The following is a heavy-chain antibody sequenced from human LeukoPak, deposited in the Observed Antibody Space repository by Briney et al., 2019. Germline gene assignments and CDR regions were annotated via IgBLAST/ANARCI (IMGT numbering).Heavy chain of an antibody. CDR3: ARFPMVRGVTDDY. D-gene: IGHD3-10*01. CDR2: IKQDGSEK. Sequence: GGSLRLSCAASGFTFSSYWMSWVRQAPGKGLEWVANIKQDGSEKYYVDSVKGRLTISRDNAKNSLYLQMNSLRAEDTAVYYCARFPMVRGVTDDYWGQGTLVTVSS. CDR1: GFTFSSYW. J-gene: IGHJ4*02. V-gene: IGHV3-7*01.